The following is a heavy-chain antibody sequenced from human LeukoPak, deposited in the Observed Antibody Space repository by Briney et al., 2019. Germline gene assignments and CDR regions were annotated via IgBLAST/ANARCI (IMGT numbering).Heavy chain of an antibody. CDR2: INPNSVGT. J-gene: IGHJ6*02. CDR3: ARDRIPGYSSARWSSYGMDV. D-gene: IGHD6-19*01. Sequence: ASVKVSCKASGYTFTGYYMHWVLQAPGQGLEGMGWINPNSVGTNYAQKFQGWVTMTRDTSISNAYMELSRLRSDDTAVYYCARDRIPGYSSARWSSYGMDVWGQGTTVTVSS. CDR1: GYTFTGYY. V-gene: IGHV1-2*04.